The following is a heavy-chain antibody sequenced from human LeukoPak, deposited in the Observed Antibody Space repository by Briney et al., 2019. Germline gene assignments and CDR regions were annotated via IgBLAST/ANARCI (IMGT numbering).Heavy chain of an antibody. J-gene: IGHJ4*02. D-gene: IGHD6-19*01. CDR2: INHSGST. CDR1: GGSFSGYY. CDR3: ARFGYSSGWSDY. Sequence: SETLSLTCAVYGGSFSGYYWSWIRQPPGKGLEWIGEINHSGSTNYNPSLKSRVTISVDTSKNQFSLKLSSATAADTAVYYCARFGYSSGWSDYWGQGTLVTVSS. V-gene: IGHV4-34*01.